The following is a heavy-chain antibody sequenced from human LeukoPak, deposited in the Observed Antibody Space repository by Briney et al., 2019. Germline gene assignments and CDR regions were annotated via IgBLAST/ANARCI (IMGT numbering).Heavy chain of an antibody. CDR1: GFTFSSYA. CDR2: ITSSGAAT. V-gene: IGHV3-23*01. J-gene: IGHJ4*02. CDR3: AIVSWSGYHS. Sequence: GGSLRLSCAASGFTFSSYAMSWVRQAPGKGLEWVSSITSSGAATYYADSVKGRFTIFRDNSKNTVYLQMNSLRVEDTAIYYCAIVSWSGYHSWGQGILVTVSS. D-gene: IGHD3-3*01.